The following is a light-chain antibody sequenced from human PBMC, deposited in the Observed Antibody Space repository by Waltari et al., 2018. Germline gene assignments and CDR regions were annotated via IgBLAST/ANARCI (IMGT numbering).Light chain of an antibody. CDR2: GNN. CDR1: GSNIRTNT. J-gene: IGLJ2*01. V-gene: IGLV1-44*01. Sequence: QSVLTQPPSASATAGQRVTISCSGSGSNIRTNTVNWYQQVPGTAPKLVIYGNNQRPPGVPDRISGSKSGTSGSLAISGLRSEDEADYYCSSWDGSLSGLVFGGGTRLTVL. CDR3: SSWDGSLSGLV.